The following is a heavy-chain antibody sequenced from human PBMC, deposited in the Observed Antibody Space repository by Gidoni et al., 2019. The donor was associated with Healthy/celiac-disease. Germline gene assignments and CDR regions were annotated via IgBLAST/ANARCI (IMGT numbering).Heavy chain of an antibody. D-gene: IGHD6-6*01. CDR2: INPSGGST. J-gene: IGHJ3*02. CDR1: GYTFTSYY. CDR3: ARSSAQEYSAFDI. V-gene: IGHV1-46*01. Sequence: QLQLVQSGAEVTKPGASVTVSCQASGYTFTSYYMHWVRQAPGQGLEWMGIINPSGGSTSYAQKFQGRVTMTRDTSTSTVYMELSSLRSEDTAVYYCARSSAQEYSAFDIWGQGTMVTVSS.